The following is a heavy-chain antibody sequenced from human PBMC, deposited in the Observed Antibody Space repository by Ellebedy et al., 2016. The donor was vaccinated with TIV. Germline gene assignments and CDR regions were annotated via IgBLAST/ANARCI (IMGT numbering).Heavy chain of an antibody. CDR2: IKQDGSEK. D-gene: IGHD3-10*01. CDR3: ATHGGWFGEYRALDAFDI. Sequence: GGSLRLSCAASGFTFSSYWMSWVRQAPGKGLEWVANIKQDGSEKYYVDSVKGRFTISRDNAKNSLCLQMNSLRAEDTAVYYCATHGGWFGEYRALDAFDIWGQGTMVTVSS. CDR1: GFTFSSYW. V-gene: IGHV3-7*03. J-gene: IGHJ3*02.